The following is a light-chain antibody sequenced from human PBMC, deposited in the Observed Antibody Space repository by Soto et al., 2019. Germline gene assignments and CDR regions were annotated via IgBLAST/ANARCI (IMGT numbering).Light chain of an antibody. CDR1: QSVSSSY. J-gene: IGKJ1*01. V-gene: IGKV3-20*01. Sequence: EIVLTQSPGTLSLSPGERATLSYRASQSVSSSYLAWYQQKPGQAPRLLIYGASSRATGIPDRFSGSGSGTDFTLTISRLEPEDFAVYYCQQWRTFGQGTKVEIK. CDR3: QQWRT. CDR2: GAS.